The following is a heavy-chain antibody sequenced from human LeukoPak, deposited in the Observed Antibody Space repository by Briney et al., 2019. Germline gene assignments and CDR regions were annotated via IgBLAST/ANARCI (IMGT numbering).Heavy chain of an antibody. J-gene: IGHJ6*03. CDR2: ISSGSSSTI. Sequence: GGSLRLSCAASGFTLGTYSMNWVRQAPGKGLEWVSYISSGSSSTIYYADSVKGRFTISRDNAKDSLYLQMNSLRAEYTAVYYCARARGDHLYYYYYYMDIWGKGTTVAVSS. CDR1: GFTLGTYS. V-gene: IGHV3-48*01. CDR3: ARARGDHLYYYYYYMDI. D-gene: IGHD2-21*02.